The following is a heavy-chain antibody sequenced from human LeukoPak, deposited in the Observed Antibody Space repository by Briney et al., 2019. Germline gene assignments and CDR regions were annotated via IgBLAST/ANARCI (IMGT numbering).Heavy chain of an antibody. V-gene: IGHV1-69*13. Sequence: ASVKVSCKASGGTFSSYAISWVRQAPGQGLEWMGGIIPIFGTANYAQKFQGRVTITADESTSTAYMELSSLRSEDTAVYYCARDSGYYYDSSVRSGWFDPWGQGTLVTVSS. CDR2: IIPIFGTA. D-gene: IGHD3-22*01. J-gene: IGHJ5*02. CDR1: GGTFSSYA. CDR3: ARDSGYYYDSSVRSGWFDP.